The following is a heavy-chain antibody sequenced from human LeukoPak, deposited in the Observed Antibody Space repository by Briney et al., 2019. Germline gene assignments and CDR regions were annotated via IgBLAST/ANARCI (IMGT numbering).Heavy chain of an antibody. Sequence: ASVKVSCKASGYTFTSYYMHWVRQAPGQGLEWMGVINPSGGSTSYAQKFQGRVTMTRDTSTSTVYMELSSLRSEDTAVYYCARDCTNCVCYIGSYGMDVWGQGTTVTVSS. CDR3: ARDCTNCVCYIGSYGMDV. V-gene: IGHV1-46*01. D-gene: IGHD2-8*01. J-gene: IGHJ6*02. CDR2: INPSGGST. CDR1: GYTFTSYY.